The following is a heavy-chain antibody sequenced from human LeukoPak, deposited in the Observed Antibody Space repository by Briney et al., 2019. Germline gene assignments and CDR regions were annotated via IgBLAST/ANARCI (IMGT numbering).Heavy chain of an antibody. Sequence: SETLSLTCTVSGGSISSYYWSWIRQPAGKGLEWIGRIYTSGSTNYNPSLKSRVTMSVDTSKNQFSLKLSSVTAADTAVYYCARDPVVRGVIRDQYNWFDPWGQGTLVTVSS. CDR3: ARDPVVRGVIRDQYNWFDP. V-gene: IGHV4-4*07. J-gene: IGHJ5*02. CDR2: IYTSGST. D-gene: IGHD3-10*01. CDR1: GGSISSYY.